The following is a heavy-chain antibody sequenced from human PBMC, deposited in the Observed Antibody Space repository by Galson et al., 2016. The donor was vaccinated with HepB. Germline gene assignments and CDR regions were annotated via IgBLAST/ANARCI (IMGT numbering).Heavy chain of an antibody. Sequence: SLRLSCAASGFTFSDYSMNWVRQAPGKGLEWISYISRSSRTTYSADSVKGRFTVSRDNGKNSLFLQMTGLRGEDTAVYYCARAPGAGYYFEKASYLDYWGQGILVTVSS. V-gene: IGHV3-48*01. D-gene: IGHD3-22*01. CDR2: ISRSSRTT. CDR3: ARAPGAGYYFEKASYLDY. J-gene: IGHJ4*02. CDR1: GFTFSDYS.